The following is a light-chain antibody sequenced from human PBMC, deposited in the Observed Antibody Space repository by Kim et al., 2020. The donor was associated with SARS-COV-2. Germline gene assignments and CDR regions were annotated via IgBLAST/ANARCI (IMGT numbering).Light chain of an antibody. J-gene: IGLJ3*02. Sequence: GQSDNIGCTGRSDDVGDYSSVSWDQQHPGKAPRLIIHDVTKRPSGVPDRFSASKSGSTASLTISGLRTEDEAHYYCCSYAGSYTWLFGGGTQLTVL. CDR3: CSYAGSYTWL. CDR1: SDDVGDYSS. V-gene: IGLV2-11*03. CDR2: DVT.